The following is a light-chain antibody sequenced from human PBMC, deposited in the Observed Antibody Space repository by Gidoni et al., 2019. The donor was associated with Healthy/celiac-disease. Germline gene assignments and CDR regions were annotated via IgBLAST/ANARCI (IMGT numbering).Light chain of an antibody. J-gene: IGKJ1*01. CDR2: LGS. V-gene: IGKV2-28*01. CDR1: QSLLHSNGYNY. CDR3: MQALQTPRT. Sequence: DIVMTQSPLSLPVTPGEPASIACRSSQSLLHSNGYNYLDWYLQKPGQSPQLLISLGSNRASGVPDRFSGSGSGTDVTLKISRVEAEDVGVYYCMQALQTPRTFGQGTKVEIK.